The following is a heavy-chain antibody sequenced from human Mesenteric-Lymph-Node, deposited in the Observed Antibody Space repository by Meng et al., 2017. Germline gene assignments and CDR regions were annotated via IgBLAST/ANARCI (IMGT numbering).Heavy chain of an antibody. CDR3: ARSSAVTTTSFDP. CDR1: GFTFSSYA. J-gene: IGHJ5*02. V-gene: IGHV3-23*01. D-gene: IGHD4-17*01. CDR2: ISGSGGRT. Sequence: GESLKISCAASGFTFSSYAMSWVRQAPGKGLEWVSAISGSGGRTYYADSVKGRFTISRDNSKNTLYLQMNSLRAEDTAVYYCARSSAVTTTSFDPWGQGTLVTVSS.